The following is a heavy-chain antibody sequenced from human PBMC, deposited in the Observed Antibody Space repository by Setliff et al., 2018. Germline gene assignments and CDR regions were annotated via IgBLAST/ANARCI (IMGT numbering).Heavy chain of an antibody. CDR3: ARRIYCSGVTTMIDLPNPLQPLP. J-gene: IGHJ5*02. V-gene: IGHV5-51*01. CDR2: IYPGDSDT. D-gene: IGHD2-15*01. CDR1: GYSFNSYW. Sequence: GESLKISCKGSGYSFNSYWIGWVRQMPGKGLEWMGIIYPGDSDTRYSPSFQGQVTISADKSISTAYLQWSSLKASDTAMYYCARRIYCSGVTTMIDLPNPLQPLPWG.